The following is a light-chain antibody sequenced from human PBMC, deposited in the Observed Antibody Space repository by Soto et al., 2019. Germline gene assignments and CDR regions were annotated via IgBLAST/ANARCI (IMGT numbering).Light chain of an antibody. CDR2: TAS. J-gene: IGKJ2*01. CDR3: QQSYGTPPFT. CDR1: QSVNNY. V-gene: IGKV1-39*01. Sequence: DLQMTQSPSSLSASVGDRVTITCRASQSVNNYLNWYQQKQGKAPKLLIYTASTLQSGVPSRFSGSGSGTDFTLTINSLQPEDFATYYCQQSYGTPPFTFGQGTKLEIK.